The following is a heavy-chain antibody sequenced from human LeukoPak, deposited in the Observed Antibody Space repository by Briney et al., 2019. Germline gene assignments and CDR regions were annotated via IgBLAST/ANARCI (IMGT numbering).Heavy chain of an antibody. V-gene: IGHV4-59*12. D-gene: IGHD3-10*01. CDR1: GGSISSYY. CDR2: IYYSGST. CDR3: ARGPYYFGSGNDYNRFNVVY. J-gene: IGHJ4*02. Sequence: SETLSLTCTVSGGSISSYYWSWIRQPPGKGLEWIGYIYYSGSTNYNPSLKSRVTISVDTSKSQFSLRLNSVTAADTAVYYCARGPYYFGSGNDYNRFNVVYWGQGTLVTVSS.